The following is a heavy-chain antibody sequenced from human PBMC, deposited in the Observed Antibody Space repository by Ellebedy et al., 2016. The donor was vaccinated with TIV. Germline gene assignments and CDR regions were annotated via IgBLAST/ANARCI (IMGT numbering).Heavy chain of an antibody. V-gene: IGHV1-8*02. Sequence: AASVKVSCKASGYTFTSHYMHWVRQATGQGLEWLGWMNPNSGDTGYAQKFQGRVTMTRDTSLSTAYMELSSLRSEDTAVYYCARNVAYTGDFDKWGQGTLVTVSS. J-gene: IGHJ4*02. CDR2: MNPNSGDT. CDR3: ARNVAYTGDFDK. CDR1: GYTFTSHY. D-gene: IGHD7-27*01.